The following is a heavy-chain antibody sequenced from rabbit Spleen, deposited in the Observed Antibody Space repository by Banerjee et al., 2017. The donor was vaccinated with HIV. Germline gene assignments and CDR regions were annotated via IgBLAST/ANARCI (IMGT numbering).Heavy chain of an antibody. CDR2: IVPIFGVT. J-gene: IGHJ4*01. D-gene: IGHD7-1*01. V-gene: IGHV1S7*01. CDR3: VREAGYAGYPVANL. Sequence: QLEESGGGLVKPGGSLKLSCKASGFDFSNYSISWVRQAPGKGLEWIGYIVPIFGVTYYANWLNGRFTISSHNSQNTLYLQLNSLTAADTATYFCVREAGYAGYPVANLWGQGTLVTVS. CDR1: GFDFSNYS.